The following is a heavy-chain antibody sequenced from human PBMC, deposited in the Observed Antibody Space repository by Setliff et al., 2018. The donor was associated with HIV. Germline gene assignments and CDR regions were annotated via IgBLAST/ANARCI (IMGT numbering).Heavy chain of an antibody. J-gene: IGHJ3*02. CDR2: ISSTGAA. CDR3: ARGGKRAFDI. Sequence: SETLSLACTVSGDSTNSHFWTWIRQSPRKGLEWIGYISSTGAAWYNPSLKSRVTMSIDTSKIHFSLTLSSVSGADTALYYCARGGKRAFDIWGQGAMVTVSS. V-gene: IGHV4-59*11. CDR1: GDSTNSHF.